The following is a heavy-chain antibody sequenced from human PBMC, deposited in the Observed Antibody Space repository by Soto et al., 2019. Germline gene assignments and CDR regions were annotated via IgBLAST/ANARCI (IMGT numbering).Heavy chain of an antibody. Sequence: GASVKVSCKASGDTFSTYTITWVRQAPGQGLEWMGGIIPRSGTSNYAQKSQGRVTITADESTSTAYMELSSLRSEDTAVYYCAKGVWSGTSRPYYLDYWGQGTLVTVSS. CDR1: GDTFSTYT. CDR3: AKGVWSGTSRPYYLDY. CDR2: IIPRSGTS. J-gene: IGHJ4*02. D-gene: IGHD3-3*01. V-gene: IGHV1-69*13.